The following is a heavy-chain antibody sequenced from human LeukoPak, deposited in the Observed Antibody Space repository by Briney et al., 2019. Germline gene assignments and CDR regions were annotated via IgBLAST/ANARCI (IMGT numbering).Heavy chain of an antibody. CDR3: ARGPGQWLFYYYYYMDV. CDR2: IYYSGST. D-gene: IGHD6-19*01. CDR1: GGSISSSSYY. J-gene: IGHJ6*03. Sequence: KPSETLSLTCTVSGGSISSSSYYWGWIRQPPGKGLEWIGSIYYSGSTYYNPSLKSRVTISVDTSKNQFSLKLSSVTAADTAVYYCARGPGQWLFYYYYYMDVWGKGTTVTVSS. V-gene: IGHV4-39*01.